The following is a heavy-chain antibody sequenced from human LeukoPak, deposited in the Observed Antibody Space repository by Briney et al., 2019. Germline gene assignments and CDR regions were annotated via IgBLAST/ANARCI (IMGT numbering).Heavy chain of an antibody. D-gene: IGHD3-22*01. CDR1: GFTFSSYS. CDR3: ARFRLYYYDSSGYYYDY. CDR2: ISSSSSYI. J-gene: IGHJ4*02. Sequence: GGSLRLSCAASGFTFSSYSMNWVRQAPGKGLEWVSSISSSSSYIYYADSVKGRFTISRDNAKNSLYLQMNSLRAEDTAVYYCARFRLYYYDSSGYYYDYWGQGTLVTVSS. V-gene: IGHV3-21*01.